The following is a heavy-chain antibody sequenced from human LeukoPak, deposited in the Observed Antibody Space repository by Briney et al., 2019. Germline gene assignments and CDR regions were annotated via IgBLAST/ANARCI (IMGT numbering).Heavy chain of an antibody. CDR1: GFTFSSYW. J-gene: IGHJ4*02. Sequence: PGGSLRLSCAASGFTFSSYWMSWVRQAPGKGLEWVANIKQDGSEKYCVDSVKGRFTISRDNAKNSLYLQMNSLRAEDTAVYYCAREFSGYDSDYFDYWGQGTLVTVSS. CDR3: AREFSGYDSDYFDY. V-gene: IGHV3-7*01. CDR2: IKQDGSEK. D-gene: IGHD5-12*01.